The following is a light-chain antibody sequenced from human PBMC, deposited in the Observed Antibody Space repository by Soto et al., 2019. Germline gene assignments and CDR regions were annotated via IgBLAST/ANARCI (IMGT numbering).Light chain of an antibody. J-gene: IGLJ3*02. V-gene: IGLV2-14*03. CDR1: SSDVGGYDH. CDR2: DVT. CDR3: SSYTNKDTLL. Sequence: QSALTQRASVSGSPGQSITISCTGTSSDVGGYDHVSWYQQHPGKAPKLIIYDVTVRPSGISPRFSGSKSDNTASLAVSGLQPEDEADYYCSSYTNKDTLLFGGGTKLTVL.